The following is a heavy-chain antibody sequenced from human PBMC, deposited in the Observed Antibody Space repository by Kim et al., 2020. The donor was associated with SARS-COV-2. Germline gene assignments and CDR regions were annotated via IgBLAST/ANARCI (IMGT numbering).Heavy chain of an antibody. CDR2: MKPNSGNT. Sequence: ASVKVSCKASGYTFTSYDINWVRQATGQGLEWMGWMKPNSGNTGYAQKFQGRVTMTRNTSISTAYMELSSLRSEDAAVYFCARDVDDFWSGYSSGMAGMDVWGQGTTVTVSS. CDR1: GYTFTSYD. D-gene: IGHD3-3*01. CDR3: ARDVDDFWSGYSSGMAGMDV. J-gene: IGHJ6*02. V-gene: IGHV1-8*01.